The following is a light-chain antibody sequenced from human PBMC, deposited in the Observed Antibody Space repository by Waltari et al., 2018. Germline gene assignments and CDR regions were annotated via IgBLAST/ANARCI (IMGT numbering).Light chain of an antibody. CDR1: QSISSY. CDR2: AAS. V-gene: IGKV1-39*01. Sequence: DIQMTQSPSSLSASVGDRVTITCRASQSISSYLNWYQQKPGKAPKLLIYAASSLQSGVPSGFSGSGSGTDFTLTISSLQPEDFATDYCQQSYSTLSTFGQGTKLEIK. J-gene: IGKJ2*01. CDR3: QQSYSTLST.